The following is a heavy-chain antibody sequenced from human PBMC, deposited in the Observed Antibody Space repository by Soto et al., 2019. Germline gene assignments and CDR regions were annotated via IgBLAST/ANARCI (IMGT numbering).Heavy chain of an antibody. D-gene: IGHD2-15*01. J-gene: IGHJ4*02. CDR2: VNPILGIT. CDR3: ARDPTMLSGGNPLGNMRYFDS. Sequence: QVQLVQSGAEVKKPGSSVKVSCTASGGTFSTFTFSWVRQAPGQGLEWMGRVNPILGITNYAQKFQGTVTITADKSTSTAYLELSSLRSEDTAVYYCARDPTMLSGGNPLGNMRYFDSWGQGTLVTVSS. V-gene: IGHV1-69*08. CDR1: GGTFSTFT.